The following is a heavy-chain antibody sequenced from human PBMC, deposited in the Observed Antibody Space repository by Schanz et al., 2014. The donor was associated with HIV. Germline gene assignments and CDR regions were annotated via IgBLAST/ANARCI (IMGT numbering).Heavy chain of an antibody. CDR3: ARVANWDYYGMDV. V-gene: IGHV3-30-3*01. CDR1: GFTFSSYA. Sequence: QVQLVESGGGVVQPGRSLRLSCAASGFTFSSYAMHWVRQAPGKGLEWVAVISYDGSNKNYADSVKGRFTISRDNSKNTLYLQMNSLRAEDTAVYYCARVANWDYYGMDVWGRGTTVIVSS. CDR2: ISYDGSNK. D-gene: IGHD3-16*01. J-gene: IGHJ6*02.